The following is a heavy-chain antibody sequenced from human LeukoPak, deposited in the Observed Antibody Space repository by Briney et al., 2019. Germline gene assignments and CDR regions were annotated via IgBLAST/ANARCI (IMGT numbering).Heavy chain of an antibody. CDR1: GFTFSSYA. D-gene: IGHD6-19*01. V-gene: IGHV3-23*01. Sequence: GGSLRLSSAASGFTFSSYAMSWVRQAPGKGLERVSAISGSGGSTYYADSVKGRFTISRDNSKNTLYLQMNSLRAEDTAVYYCAKDQIAVAGVLDYWGQGTLVTVSS. CDR3: AKDQIAVAGVLDY. J-gene: IGHJ4*02. CDR2: ISGSGGST.